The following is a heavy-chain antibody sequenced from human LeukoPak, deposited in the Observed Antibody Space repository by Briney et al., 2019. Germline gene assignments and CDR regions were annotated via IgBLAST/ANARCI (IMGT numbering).Heavy chain of an antibody. CDR2: IWYDGSNK. CDR1: GFTFSRYW. D-gene: IGHD2-15*01. V-gene: IGHV3-33*08. CDR3: ARDRIGLLSYYYYGMDV. J-gene: IGHJ6*02. Sequence: GGSLRLSCAASGFTFSRYWMSWVRQAPGKGLEWVAVIWYDGSNKYYADSVKGRFTISRDNSKNTLYLQMNSLRAEDTAVYYCARDRIGLLSYYYYGMDVWGQGTTVTVSS.